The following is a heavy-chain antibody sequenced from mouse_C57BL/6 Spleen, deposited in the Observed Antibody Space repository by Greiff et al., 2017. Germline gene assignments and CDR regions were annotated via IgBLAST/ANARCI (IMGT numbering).Heavy chain of an antibody. J-gene: IGHJ2*01. CDR3: TPPYYYVSSYGGFDY. V-gene: IGHV1-81*01. D-gene: IGHD1-1*01. CDR1: GYTFTSYG. CDR2: IYPRSGNT. Sequence: QVQLQQSGAELARPGASVKLSCKASGYTFTSYGISWVKQRTGQGLEWIGEIYPRSGNTYYNEKFKGKATLTADKSSSTAYMELRSLTSEDSAVYFCTPPYYYVSSYGGFDYWGQSTTLTFSS.